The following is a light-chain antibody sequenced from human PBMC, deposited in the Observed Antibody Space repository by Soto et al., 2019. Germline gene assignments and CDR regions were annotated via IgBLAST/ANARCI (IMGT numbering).Light chain of an antibody. CDR3: HQRQSWPRT. Sequence: EIVLTQSPATLPSFPGDRVTLSCRASQYINTRLAWYQHRPGQAPRLLIYQTSIRAAGIPARFSASGSGTDFTLTISDVQPEDFALYYCHQRQSWPRTFGQGTKVDI. CDR2: QTS. CDR1: QYINTR. J-gene: IGKJ1*01. V-gene: IGKV3-11*01.